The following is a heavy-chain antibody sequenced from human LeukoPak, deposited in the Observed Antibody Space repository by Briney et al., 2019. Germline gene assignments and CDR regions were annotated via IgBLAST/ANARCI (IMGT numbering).Heavy chain of an antibody. CDR1: GGSISSYY. D-gene: IGHD1-26*01. V-gene: IGHV4-59*01. CDR2: IYYSGST. Sequence: SETLSLTCTVSGGSISSYYWSWIRQPPGKGLEWIGYIYYSGSTNYNPSLKSRVTISVDTSKNQFSLKLSSVTAADTAVYYCATWELGAFDIWGQGTMVTVSS. J-gene: IGHJ3*02. CDR3: ATWELGAFDI.